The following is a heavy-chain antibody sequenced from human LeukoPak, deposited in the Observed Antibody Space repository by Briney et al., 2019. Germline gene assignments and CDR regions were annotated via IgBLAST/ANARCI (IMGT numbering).Heavy chain of an antibody. J-gene: IGHJ3*02. D-gene: IGHD5-18*01. CDR2: IYHSGSP. CDR3: ASGYSYGPDAFDI. CDR1: GGSISSNNW. Sequence: PETLSLTCAVSGGSISSNNWWGWVRQPPGKGLEWIGEIYHSGSPNYNPSLKSRVTISVDKSRNHFSLNLSSVTAADTAVYYCASGYSYGPDAFDIWGQGTMVTVSS. V-gene: IGHV4-4*03.